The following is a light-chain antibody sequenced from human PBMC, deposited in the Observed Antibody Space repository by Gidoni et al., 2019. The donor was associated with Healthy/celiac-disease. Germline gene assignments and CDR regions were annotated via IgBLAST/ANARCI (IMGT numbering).Light chain of an antibody. J-gene: IGKJ4*01. CDR2: DAS. CDR3: QQRSNWPPLT. CDR1: QSVSSY. Sequence: DIVFPQSPAPLSLSPGERATLSCRASQSVSSYLAWYQQKPGQAPRLLIYDASNRATGIPARFSGSGSGTDFTLTISSLEPEDFAVYYCQQRSNWPPLTFGGGTKVEIK. V-gene: IGKV3-11*01.